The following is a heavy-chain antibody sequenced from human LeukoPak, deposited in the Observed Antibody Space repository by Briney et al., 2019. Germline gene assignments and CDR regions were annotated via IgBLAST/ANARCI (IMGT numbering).Heavy chain of an antibody. CDR1: GFTFSNHA. Sequence: GGSLRLSCAASGFTFSNHAMSCVRQAPGKGLEWVSLISGSGDSTYYADSVKGRFTISRDNSKNTLYLQMNSLRAEDTAVYYCAKDRSGYYDFWSGYPSNWFDPWGQGTLVTASS. V-gene: IGHV3-23*01. D-gene: IGHD3-3*01. J-gene: IGHJ5*02. CDR3: AKDRSGYYDFWSGYPSNWFDP. CDR2: ISGSGDST.